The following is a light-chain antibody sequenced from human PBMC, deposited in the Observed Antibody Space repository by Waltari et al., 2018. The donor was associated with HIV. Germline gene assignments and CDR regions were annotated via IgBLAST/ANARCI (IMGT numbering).Light chain of an antibody. Sequence: QSALTQPASVSGSPGQSITISCTGTSSDVGSYNLVSWYRQNPGTAPKVIIYEASKRHSGVSNRFSGSKSGNTASLTISGLQAEDEAYYYCCSHAGSDTWVFGGGTKLTVL. J-gene: IGLJ3*02. CDR3: CSHAGSDTWV. V-gene: IGLV2-23*01. CDR1: SSDVGSYNL. CDR2: EAS.